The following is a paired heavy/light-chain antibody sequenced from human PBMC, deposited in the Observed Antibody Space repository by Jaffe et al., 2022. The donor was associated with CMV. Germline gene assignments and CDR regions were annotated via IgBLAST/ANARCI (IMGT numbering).Heavy chain of an antibody. D-gene: IGHD1-26*01. CDR2: INPSDGST. J-gene: IGHJ6*03. V-gene: IGHV1-46*01. CDR1: GYAFTNYY. CDR3: ARALLVGATPEGGDYYYYMDV. Sequence: QVQLVQSGAEVKKPEASVTVSCKASGYAFTNYYIHWVRQAPGQGLEWMGVINPSDGSTSYAQKFQGSLTVTRDTSTTTVYMELSSLRSEDTAVYYCARALLVGATPEGGDYYYYMDVWGKGTTVTVSS.
Light chain of an antibody. J-gene: IGKJ2*01. CDR2: AAS. Sequence: DIQMTQSPSAMSASVGDRVTITCRASQGIKNYLAWFQQKPGKVPKRLIYAASSLQSGVPSRFSGSGSGTEFTLTISSLQPEDFATYYCLQHSSNPPSFGQGTKLEIK. CDR3: LQHSSNPPS. CDR1: QGIKNY. V-gene: IGKV1-17*03.